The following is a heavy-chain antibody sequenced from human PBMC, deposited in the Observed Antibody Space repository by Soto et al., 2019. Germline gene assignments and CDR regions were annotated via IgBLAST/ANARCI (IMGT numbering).Heavy chain of an antibody. CDR2: IIPILTTT. CDR1: GDTFSSYT. CDR3: ARRRDCGDDCDYKRYHGMDG. J-gene: IGHJ6*02. V-gene: IGHV1-69*08. D-gene: IGHD2-21*02. Sequence: QVQLVQSGAEVKKPGSSVKVSCRASGDTFSSYTVNWLRQAPGRGLEWMGRIIPILTTTDYAQNFRGRLTITADKSTSTGYMGLSGLRSEDTAVYYCARRRDCGDDCDYKRYHGMDGWGQGTTVTVAS.